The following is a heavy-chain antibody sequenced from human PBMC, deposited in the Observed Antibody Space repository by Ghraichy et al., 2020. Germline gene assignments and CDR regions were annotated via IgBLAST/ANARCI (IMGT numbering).Heavy chain of an antibody. CDR1: GGSISSGGYY. CDR3: ARGVTYYYDSSGYYPRVYYFDY. Sequence: SQTLSLTCTVSGGSISSGGYYWSWIRQHPGKGLEWIGYIYYSGSTYYNPSLKSRVTISVDTSKNQFSLKLSSVTAAATAGYYCARGVTYYYDSSGYYPRVYYFDYWGQGTLVTVSS. D-gene: IGHD3-22*01. J-gene: IGHJ4*02. CDR2: IYYSGST. V-gene: IGHV4-31*03.